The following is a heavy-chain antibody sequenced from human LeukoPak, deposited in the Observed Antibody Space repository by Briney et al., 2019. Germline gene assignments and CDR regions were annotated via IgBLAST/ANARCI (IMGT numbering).Heavy chain of an antibody. CDR3: ARAIAVVDY. CDR1: GYTFTDYY. V-gene: IGHV1-2*02. D-gene: IGHD6-19*01. CDR2: INPNSGGT. Sequence: ASVKVSCKASGYTFTDYYIHWVRQAPGQGLEWMGWINPNSGGTNYAQKFQGRVTMTKDTSISSAYLELTRLRSDDTAVYFCARAIAVVDYWGQGTLVSVSS. J-gene: IGHJ4*02.